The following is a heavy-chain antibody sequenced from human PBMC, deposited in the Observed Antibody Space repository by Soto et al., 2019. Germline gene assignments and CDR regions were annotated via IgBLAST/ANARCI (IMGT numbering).Heavy chain of an antibody. V-gene: IGHV4-61*01. D-gene: IGHD3-16*01. CDR3: ARNNYGWGSKYFAN. CDR2: IYYGGST. Sequence: SETLSLTCTVSGGSFSSGSYYWSWIRQPPGKGLEWIGYIYYGGSTNYNPSLKGRVTISVDTSKNQFSLKLNSMTAEDTAVYYCARNNYGWGSKYFANWGQGTLVTVSS. J-gene: IGHJ4*02. CDR1: GGSFSSGSYY.